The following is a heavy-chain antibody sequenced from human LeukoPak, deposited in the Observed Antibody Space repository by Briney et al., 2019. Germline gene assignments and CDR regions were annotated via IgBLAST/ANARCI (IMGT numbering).Heavy chain of an antibody. D-gene: IGHD2-2*01. CDR1: GYTFTSHY. CDR2: INPSGGNT. J-gene: IGHJ4*02. CDR3: ARVGHCSRASCYLYFDY. V-gene: IGHV1-46*01. Sequence: ASLKVSCKASGYTFTSHYMHWVRQAPGQGLEWMGIINPSGGNTNYAQKFQGRVTMTRDTSTSTAYMELRSLTFEDTAVYYCARVGHCSRASCYLYFDYWGQGTLVTVSS.